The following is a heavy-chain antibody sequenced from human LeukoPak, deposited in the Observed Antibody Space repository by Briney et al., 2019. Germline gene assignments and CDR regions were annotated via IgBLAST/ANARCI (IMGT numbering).Heavy chain of an antibody. V-gene: IGHV4-38-2*02. CDR1: GYSISSGYY. Sequence: SETLSLTCTVSGYSISSGYYWGWIRQPPGKGLKWIGSISHSGSTYYNPSLKSRVTISVDTPKNQFSLKLSSVTAADTAVYYCARRATMVRGVYIDYWGQGTLVTVSS. D-gene: IGHD3-10*01. CDR3: ARRATMVRGVYIDY. J-gene: IGHJ4*02. CDR2: ISHSGST.